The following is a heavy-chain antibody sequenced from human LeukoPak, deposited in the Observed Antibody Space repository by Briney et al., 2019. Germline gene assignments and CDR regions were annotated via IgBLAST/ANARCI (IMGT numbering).Heavy chain of an antibody. Sequence: KPGGALRLACAASVFTFSSHSMNSVRQAPGKGLGWVSPISSNSSYIYYADAVKGRFTIYRDNAKNSLYLKMNSLRDEDTAVYYCARVRVSGELLGLSKKHHDAFDIWGQGTIVTVSS. CDR1: VFTFSSHS. CDR2: ISSNSSYI. CDR3: ARVRVSGELLGLSKKHHDAFDI. J-gene: IGHJ3*02. V-gene: IGHV3-21*01. D-gene: IGHD1-26*01.